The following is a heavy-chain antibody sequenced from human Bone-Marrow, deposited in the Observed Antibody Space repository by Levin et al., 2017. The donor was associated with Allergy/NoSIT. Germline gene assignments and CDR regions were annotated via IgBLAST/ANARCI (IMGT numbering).Heavy chain of an antibody. CDR1: GGTFSSYA. CDR3: AREGYYYGSGSYYNQFDY. J-gene: IGHJ4*02. Sequence: GGSLRLSCKASGGTFSSYAISWVRQAPGQGLEWMGGIIPIFGTANYAQKFQGRVTITADESTSTAYMELSSLRSEDTAVYYCAREGYYYGSGSYYNQFDYWGQGTLVTVSS. V-gene: IGHV1-69*01. D-gene: IGHD3-10*01. CDR2: IIPIFGTA.